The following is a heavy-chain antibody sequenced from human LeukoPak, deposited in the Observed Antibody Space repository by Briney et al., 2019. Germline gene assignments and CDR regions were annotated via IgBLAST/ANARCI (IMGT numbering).Heavy chain of an antibody. CDR1: GFTFSSYE. D-gene: IGHD6-19*01. V-gene: IGHV3-48*03. Sequence: GGSLRLSCAASGFTFSSYEMNWVRQAPGKGLEWVSYISSSGSTIYYADSVKGRFTISRDNAKDSLYLQMKRLRAGDTAVYYCAGIYSSGWSGMWVFDIWGQGTMVTVSS. J-gene: IGHJ3*02. CDR2: ISSSGSTI. CDR3: AGIYSSGWSGMWVFDI.